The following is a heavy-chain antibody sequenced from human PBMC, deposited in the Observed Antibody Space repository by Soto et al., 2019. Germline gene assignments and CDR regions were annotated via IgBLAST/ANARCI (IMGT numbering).Heavy chain of an antibody. CDR1: GYTFSSHG. V-gene: IGHV1-18*01. Sequence: QVHLVQSGAEVRKPGASVKVSCKASGYTFSSHGITWVRQAPGQGLEWMGWISTHNGNTNYAQKFQGRVTMSKDTFTTTAYMELRSLRSDVTAVYYCARDRGSVTTGFFDAFYFWCQGTLVTV. D-gene: IGHD4-4*01. J-gene: IGHJ3*01. CDR3: ARDRGSVTTGFFDAFYF. CDR2: ISTHNGNT.